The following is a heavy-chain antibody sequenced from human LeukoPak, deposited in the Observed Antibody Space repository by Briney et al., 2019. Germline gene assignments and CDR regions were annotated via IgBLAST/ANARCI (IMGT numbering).Heavy chain of an antibody. D-gene: IGHD1-26*01. V-gene: IGHV1-18*04. J-gene: IGHJ3*02. Sequence: ASVKVSCKASGYTFTSYGITWVRQAPGQGLEWVGWISAYNGNTNYEQKLQGRVTMTRDTSTSTAYMELRSLRSDDTAVYYCARGIDSASPPLGTFEICGQGTMVTVSS. CDR1: GYTFTSYG. CDR2: ISAYNGNT. CDR3: ARGIDSASPPLGTFEI.